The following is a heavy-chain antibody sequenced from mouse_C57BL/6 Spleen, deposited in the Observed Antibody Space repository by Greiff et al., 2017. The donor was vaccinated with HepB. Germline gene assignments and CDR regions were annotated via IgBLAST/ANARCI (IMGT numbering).Heavy chain of an antibody. Sequence: VQLQQPGAELVMPGASVKLSCKASGYTFTSYWMHWVKQRPGQGLEWIGEIDPSDSYTNYNQKFKGKSTLTVDKSSSTAYMQLSSLTSGDSAVYYCARVHGSSSWFAYWGQGTLVTVSA. V-gene: IGHV1-69*01. CDR1: GYTFTSYW. CDR2: IDPSDSYT. J-gene: IGHJ3*01. D-gene: IGHD1-1*01. CDR3: ARVHGSSSWFAY.